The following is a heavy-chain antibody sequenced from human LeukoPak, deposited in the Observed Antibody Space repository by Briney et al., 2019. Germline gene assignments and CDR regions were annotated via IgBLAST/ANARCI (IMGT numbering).Heavy chain of an antibody. CDR2: THPGDSDT. CDR1: GYSFTTYW. CDR3: ARLSSSGWYAEDYFDY. Sequence: GESLKISCKGSGYSFTTYWIGWVRHMPGKGLEWMGITHPGDSDTRYSPSFQGQVTISADKSISTAFLQWSSLKASDTAMYYCARLSSSGWYAEDYFDYWGQGTLVTVSS. V-gene: IGHV5-51*01. D-gene: IGHD6-19*01. J-gene: IGHJ4*02.